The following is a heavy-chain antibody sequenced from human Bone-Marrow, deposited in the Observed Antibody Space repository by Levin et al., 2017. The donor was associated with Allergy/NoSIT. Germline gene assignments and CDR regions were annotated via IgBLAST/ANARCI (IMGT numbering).Heavy chain of an antibody. Sequence: PSETLSLTCAVYGGSFSGYYWSWIRQPPGKGLEWIGEINHSGSTNYNPSLKSRVTISVDTSKNQFSLKLSSVTAADTAVYYCARGGGFRYRVFDYWGQGTLVTVSS. CDR3: ARGGGFRYRVFDY. V-gene: IGHV4-34*01. D-gene: IGHD1-1*01. CDR1: GGSFSGYY. CDR2: INHSGST. J-gene: IGHJ4*02.